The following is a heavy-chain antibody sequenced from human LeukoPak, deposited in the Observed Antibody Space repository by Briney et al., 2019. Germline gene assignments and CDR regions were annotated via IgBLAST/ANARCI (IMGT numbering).Heavy chain of an antibody. CDR2: IYTSGST. Sequence: SGTLSLTCTVSGGSISSYYWSWIRQPAGKGLEWIGRIYTSGSTNYNPSLKSRVTMSVDTSKNQFSLKLSSVTAADTAVYYCARGATVTQPYYYYYYDMDVWGKGTTVTVSS. CDR3: ARGATVTQPYYYYYYDMDV. V-gene: IGHV4-4*07. J-gene: IGHJ6*03. D-gene: IGHD4-17*01. CDR1: GGSISSYY.